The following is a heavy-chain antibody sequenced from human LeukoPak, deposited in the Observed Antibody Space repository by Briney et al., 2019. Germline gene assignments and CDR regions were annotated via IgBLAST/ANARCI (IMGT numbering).Heavy chain of an antibody. Sequence: GGSLTLSCAASGFTFSSYCMHWVRHSPGKGVVGVSSINSEGSSTSYADSVKGIFTISRDNAKNTLYVQMNSLRAEDTAVYYCARGYSSGYDWGQGTLVTVSS. D-gene: IGHD6-19*01. V-gene: IGHV3-74*01. CDR1: GFTFSSYC. CDR3: ARGYSSGYD. J-gene: IGHJ4*02. CDR2: INSEGSST.